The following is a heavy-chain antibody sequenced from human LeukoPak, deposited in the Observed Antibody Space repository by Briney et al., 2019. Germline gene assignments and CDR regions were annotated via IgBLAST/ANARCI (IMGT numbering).Heavy chain of an antibody. CDR3: ARGFRGSSSWYTKRRGSYYMDV. D-gene: IGHD6-13*01. Sequence: ASVKVSCKASGYTFTSYYMHWVRQAPGQGLEWMGIINPSGGSTSYAQKFQGRVTMTRDMSTSIVYMELSSLRSEDTAVYYCARGFRGSSSWYTKRRGSYYMDVWGKGTTVTISS. CDR2: INPSGGST. V-gene: IGHV1-46*01. J-gene: IGHJ6*03. CDR1: GYTFTSYY.